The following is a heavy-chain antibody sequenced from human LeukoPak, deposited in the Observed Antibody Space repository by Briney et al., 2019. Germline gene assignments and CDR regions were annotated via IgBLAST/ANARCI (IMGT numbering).Heavy chain of an antibody. CDR2: INPNSGGT. V-gene: IGHV1-2*02. Sequence: AASVKVSCKASGYTFTGYYMHWVRQAPGQGLEWMGWINPNSGGTNYAQKFQGRVTVTRDTSISTAYMELSTLRSDDTAVYYCARGTDYYDSGGYYSFDYWGQGTLVTVSS. CDR3: ARGTDYYDSGGYYSFDY. D-gene: IGHD3-22*01. J-gene: IGHJ4*02. CDR1: GYTFTGYY.